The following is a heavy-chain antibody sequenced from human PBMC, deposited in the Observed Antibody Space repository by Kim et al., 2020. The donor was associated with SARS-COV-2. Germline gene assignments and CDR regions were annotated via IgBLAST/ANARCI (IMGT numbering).Heavy chain of an antibody. D-gene: IGHD6-19*01. V-gene: IGHV1-18*04. CDR2: IRAYNGNT. CDR1: GYTFTSYG. CDR3: ARVPSVAVAGRGYYFDY. J-gene: IGHJ4*02. Sequence: ASVKVSCKASGYTFTSYGISWVRQAPGQGLEWMGWIRAYNGNTNYAQKLQGRVTMTTDTSTSTAYMELRSLRSDDTAVYYCARVPSVAVAGRGYYFDYWGQGTLVTVSS.